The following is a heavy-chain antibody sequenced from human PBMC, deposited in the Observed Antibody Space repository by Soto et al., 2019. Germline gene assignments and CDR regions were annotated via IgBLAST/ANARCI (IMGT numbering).Heavy chain of an antibody. CDR3: AREVSSFGSNHFDS. CDR2: IYYTGTT. D-gene: IGHD3-10*01. V-gene: IGHV4-59*01. J-gene: IGHJ4*02. Sequence: SETLSLTCSVSGTSIRGYYWTWIRQPPGKGLEWIGYIYYTGTTKYNPSLKSRVTISVDTSKNQFSLRLNSVTAADTAVYYCAREVSSFGSNHFDSWGQGALVTVTS. CDR1: GTSIRGYY.